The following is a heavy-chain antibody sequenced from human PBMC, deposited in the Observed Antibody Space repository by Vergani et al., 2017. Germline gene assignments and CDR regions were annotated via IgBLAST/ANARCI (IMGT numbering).Heavy chain of an antibody. CDR2: IYSGGST. J-gene: IGHJ3*02. CDR3: ARSNWLPKGDYALDI. CDR1: GFTVSSNY. Sequence: EVQLVESGGGLIQPGGSLRLSCAASGFTVSSNYMSWVRQAPGKGLGWVSVIYSGGSTYYADSVKGRFTISRDNSKNTLYLQMNSLRAEDTAVYYCARSNWLPKGDYALDIGGQGRMVTVAS. V-gene: IGHV3-53*01. D-gene: IGHD3-9*01.